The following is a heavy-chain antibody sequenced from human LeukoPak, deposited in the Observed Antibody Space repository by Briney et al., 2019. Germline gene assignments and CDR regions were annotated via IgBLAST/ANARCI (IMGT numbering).Heavy chain of an antibody. D-gene: IGHD3-10*01. J-gene: IGHJ4*02. CDR2: IRYDGSNK. CDR3: AKDGVITMVRGVNYFDY. V-gene: IGHV3-30*02. Sequence: GGSLRLSCAASGFTFSSYGMHWVRQAPGKGLEWVAFIRYDGSNKYYADSVKGRFTISRDNSKNTLYLQMNSLRAEDTAVYYCAKDGVITMVRGVNYFDYRGQGTLVTVSS. CDR1: GFTFSSYG.